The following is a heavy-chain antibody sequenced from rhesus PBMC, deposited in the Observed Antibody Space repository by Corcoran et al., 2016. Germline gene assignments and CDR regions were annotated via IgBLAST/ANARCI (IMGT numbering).Heavy chain of an antibody. Sequence: QVQLQESGPGLVKPSETLSLICAVSGGSFSGYYWGWIRLPPGKGLEWIGYISGSSGSTDYNPSLKSRVTISTDTSKNQFSLKLRSVTAADTAVYYCARDLMIHGSSYRNGKVGYWGQGVLVTVSS. D-gene: IGHD4-29*01. J-gene: IGHJ4*01. CDR3: ARDLMIHGSSYRNGKVGY. CDR1: GGSFSGYY. V-gene: IGHV4-165*01. CDR2: ISGSSGST.